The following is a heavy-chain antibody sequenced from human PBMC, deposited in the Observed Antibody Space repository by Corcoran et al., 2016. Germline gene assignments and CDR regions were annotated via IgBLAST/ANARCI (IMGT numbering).Heavy chain of an antibody. CDR1: GYTFTSYG. J-gene: IGHJ5*02. Sequence: QVQLVQSGAEVKKPGASVKVSCKASGYTFTSYGISWVRQAPGQGLEWMGWISAYNGNTNYAQKLQGRVTMTTDTSTSTAYMELRSLRSDDTAVYYCARTQSPVVVTATNWFDPWGQGTLVTVSS. D-gene: IGHD2-21*02. V-gene: IGHV1-18*01. CDR3: ARTQSPVVVTATNWFDP. CDR2: ISAYNGNT.